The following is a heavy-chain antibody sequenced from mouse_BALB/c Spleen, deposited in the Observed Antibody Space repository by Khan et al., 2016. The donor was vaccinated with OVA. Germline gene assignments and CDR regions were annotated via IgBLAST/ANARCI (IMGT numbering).Heavy chain of an antibody. Sequence: EVQLQESGGGLVQPGGSRKLSCAASGFTFSDYGMAWVRQAPGKGPEWVASISNFAYSIYYADTVTGRFTISREHAKNTLYLHMISLRSEDTAMYYCARSWARDNWGQGTAVTVSS. V-gene: IGHV5-15*02. CDR1: GFTFSDYG. CDR2: ISNFAYSI. CDR3: ARSWARDN. J-gene: IGHJ4*01.